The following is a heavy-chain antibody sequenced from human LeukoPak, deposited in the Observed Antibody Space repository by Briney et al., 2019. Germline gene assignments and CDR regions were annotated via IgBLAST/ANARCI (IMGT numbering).Heavy chain of an antibody. J-gene: IGHJ4*02. D-gene: IGHD1-26*01. CDR2: ISYDGSNK. CDR1: GFTFSSYG. CDR3: ARAQVGTPTDC. Sequence: SGRSLRLSCAASGFTFSSYGMHWVRQAPGKGLEWVAVISYDGSNKYYADSVKGRFTISRDNSKNTLYLQMNSLRAEDTAVYYCARAQVGTPTDCWGQGTLVTVSS. V-gene: IGHV3-30*03.